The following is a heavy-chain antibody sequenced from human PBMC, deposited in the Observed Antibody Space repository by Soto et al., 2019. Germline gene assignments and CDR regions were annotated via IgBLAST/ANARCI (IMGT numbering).Heavy chain of an antibody. CDR3: ARDIYDSSGYYYSLYYYGMDV. CDR2: IIPIFGTA. CDR1: GGTFSSYA. J-gene: IGHJ6*02. D-gene: IGHD3-22*01. Sequence: ASVKVSCKASGGTFSSYAISWVRQAPGQGLEWMGGIIPIFGTANYAQKFQGRVTITADESTSTAYMELSSLRSEDTAVYYCARDIYDSSGYYYSLYYYGMDVWGQGTTVTVSS. V-gene: IGHV1-69*13.